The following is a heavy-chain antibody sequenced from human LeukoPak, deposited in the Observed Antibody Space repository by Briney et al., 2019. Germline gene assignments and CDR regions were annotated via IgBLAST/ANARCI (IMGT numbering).Heavy chain of an antibody. CDR2: IDYSGSP. CDR3: TRPLDCNYGGTAFDI. D-gene: IGHD4-23*01. V-gene: IGHV4-39*01. J-gene: IGHJ3*02. Sequence: PSETLSLTSTGSGGSVSNSNYCWGWIRQPPGKQLEWIGSIDYSGSPLYNPSLKSRVTISVDTSKNQFSLKLSSVTAADTAVYYCTRPLDCNYGGTAFDIWGQGTMVTVSS. CDR1: GGSVSNSNYC.